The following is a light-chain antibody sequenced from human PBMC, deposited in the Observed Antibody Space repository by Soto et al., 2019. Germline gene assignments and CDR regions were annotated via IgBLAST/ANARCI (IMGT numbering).Light chain of an antibody. J-gene: IGLJ2*01. Sequence: QSVLTQPPSASGTPGQRVTISCSGGSSNIGTYTVSWYQQFPETAPKLLTYGNNQRPSGVPDRFSGSKSGTSASLSISGLQSADEADYYCAAWDDSLNGPIFGGGTKVTVL. V-gene: IGLV1-44*01. CDR3: AAWDDSLNGPI. CDR2: GNN. CDR1: SSNIGTYT.